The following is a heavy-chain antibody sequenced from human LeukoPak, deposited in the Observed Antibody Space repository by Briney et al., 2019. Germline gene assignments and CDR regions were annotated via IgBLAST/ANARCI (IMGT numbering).Heavy chain of an antibody. CDR3: ARSHKMDPELGQFDY. V-gene: IGHV1-2*02. J-gene: IGHJ4*02. D-gene: IGHD7-27*01. Sequence: ASVKVSCKASGYTFTGYYMHWVRQAPGQGLEWMGWINPNSGGTNYAQKFQGRVTITADESTSTAYMELSSLRSEDTAVYYCARSHKMDPELGQFDYWGQGTLVTVSS. CDR1: GYTFTGYY. CDR2: INPNSGGT.